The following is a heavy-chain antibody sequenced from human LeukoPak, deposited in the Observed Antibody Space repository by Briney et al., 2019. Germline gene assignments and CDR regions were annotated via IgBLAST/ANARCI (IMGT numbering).Heavy chain of an antibody. CDR2: ISYDGSNK. CDR3: AKVPYSSGQCFDY. J-gene: IGHJ4*02. D-gene: IGHD6-19*01. CDR1: GFTFSSYG. V-gene: IGHV3-30*18. Sequence: PGGSLRLSCAASGFTFSSYGMHWVRQAPGKGLEWVAVISYDGSNKYYADSVKGRFTISRDNSKNTLYLQMNSLRAEDTAVYYCAKVPYSSGQCFDYWGQGTLVTVSS.